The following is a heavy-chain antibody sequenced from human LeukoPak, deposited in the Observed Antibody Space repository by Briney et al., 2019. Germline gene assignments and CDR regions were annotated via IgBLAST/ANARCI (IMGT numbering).Heavy chain of an antibody. CDR1: GGSFSGYY. V-gene: IGHV4-34*01. D-gene: IGHD3-3*01. CDR3: ARGSDFWSGYHFDY. CDR2: INHSGST. J-gene: IGHJ4*02. Sequence: PSETLSLTCAVYGGSFSGYYWSWIRQPPGKGLEWIGEINHSGSTNYNPSLKSRVTISVDTSKNQFSLKLSSVTAADTAVYYCARGSDFWSGYHFDYWGQGTLVTVSS.